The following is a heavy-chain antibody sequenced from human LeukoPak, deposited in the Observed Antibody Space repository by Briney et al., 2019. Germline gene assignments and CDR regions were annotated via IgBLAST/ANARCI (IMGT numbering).Heavy chain of an antibody. J-gene: IGHJ4*02. CDR2: IYYSGST. Sequence: SETLSLTCTVSGGSISSGGYYWSWIRQHPGKGLEWIGYIYYSGSTYYNPSLKSRVTISVDTSKNQFSLKLSSVTAADTAVYYCARADSSGWYFTYWGQATLVPVSS. CDR3: ARADSSGWYFTY. V-gene: IGHV4-31*03. D-gene: IGHD6-19*01. CDR1: GGSISSGGYY.